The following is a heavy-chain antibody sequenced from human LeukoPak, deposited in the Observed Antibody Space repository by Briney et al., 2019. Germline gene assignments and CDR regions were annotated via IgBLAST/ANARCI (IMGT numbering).Heavy chain of an antibody. J-gene: IGHJ6*03. CDR3: ARHATYSGSYLNTYYYYYYMDV. D-gene: IGHD1-26*01. Sequence: SETPSLTCTVSGGSISSYYWSWIRQPPGKGLEWIGYIYYSGSTYYNPSLKSRVTISVDTSKNQFSLKLSSVTAADTAVHYCARHATYSGSYLNTYYYYYYMDVWGKGTTVTVSS. V-gene: IGHV4-59*04. CDR1: GGSISSYY. CDR2: IYYSGST.